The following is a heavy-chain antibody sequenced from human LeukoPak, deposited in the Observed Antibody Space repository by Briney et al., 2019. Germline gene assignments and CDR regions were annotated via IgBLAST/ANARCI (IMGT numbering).Heavy chain of an antibody. Sequence: GGSLRLSCAASGFTFSTYSMNWVRQAPGKGLEWVSSISSSSTYIYYADSVKGRFTISRDNAKNSLYLQMNSLRAEDTAVYYCARESRGYDILTGKYHRGYYSYYMDVWGKGTTVTVSS. V-gene: IGHV3-21*01. D-gene: IGHD3-9*01. J-gene: IGHJ6*03. CDR2: ISSSSTYI. CDR3: ARESRGYDILTGKYHRGYYSYYMDV. CDR1: GFTFSTYS.